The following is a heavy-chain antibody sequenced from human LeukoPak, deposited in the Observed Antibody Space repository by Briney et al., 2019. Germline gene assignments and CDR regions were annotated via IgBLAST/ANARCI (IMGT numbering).Heavy chain of an antibody. Sequence: GGSLRLSCAASGFTFSDHYMSRIRQAPGKGLEWVSYISSGGTTIYYADSVKGRFTISRDNAKNSLYLQMNSLRAEDMAVYYCARGGYSYGGYYFDYWGQGTLVTVSS. V-gene: IGHV3-11*01. J-gene: IGHJ4*02. CDR3: ARGGYSYGGYYFDY. CDR2: ISSGGTTI. D-gene: IGHD5-18*01. CDR1: GFTFSDHY.